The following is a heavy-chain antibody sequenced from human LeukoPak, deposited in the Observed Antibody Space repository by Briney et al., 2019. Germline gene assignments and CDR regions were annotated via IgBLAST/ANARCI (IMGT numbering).Heavy chain of an antibody. CDR1: AFTFSDYW. CDR3: ARAFGGIIDY. D-gene: IGHD3-16*02. V-gene: IGHV3-64*01. Sequence: GGSLRLSCATSAFTFSDYWMSWVRQAPGKGLEYVSAISDNGGSTYYANSVKGRFTISRDNSKNTLYLQMGSLRAEDMAVYYCARAFGGIIDYWGQGTLVTVSS. J-gene: IGHJ4*02. CDR2: ISDNGGST.